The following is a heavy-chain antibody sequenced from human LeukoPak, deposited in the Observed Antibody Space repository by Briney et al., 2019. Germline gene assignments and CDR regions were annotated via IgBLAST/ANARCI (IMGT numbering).Heavy chain of an antibody. CDR3: ARDRGLMPGEY. CDR2: IYYSGNT. Sequence: PPETPSDTSAQPRGSPSAPTWCTVRQPPGKGLEWIGYIYYSGNTYYNPSLKSRVTISVDTSENQFSLKLNSVTAADTAVYYYARDRGLMPGEYWGQGTMVTVSS. J-gene: IGHJ3*01. V-gene: IGHV4-59*01. CDR1: RGSPSAPT. D-gene: IGHD2-2*01.